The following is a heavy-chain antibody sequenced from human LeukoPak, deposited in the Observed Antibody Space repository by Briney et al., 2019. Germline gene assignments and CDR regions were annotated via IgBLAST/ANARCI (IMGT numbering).Heavy chain of an antibody. V-gene: IGHV1-69*06. CDR1: GYTFTSYD. Sequence: SVKVSCNASGYTFTSYDINWVRQATGQGLEWMGGIIPIFGTANYAQKFQGRVTITADKSTSTAYMELSSLRSEDTAVYYCAREGVRQRWLLIDYWGQGTLVTVSS. D-gene: IGHD5-24*01. J-gene: IGHJ4*02. CDR3: AREGVRQRWLLIDY. CDR2: IIPIFGTA.